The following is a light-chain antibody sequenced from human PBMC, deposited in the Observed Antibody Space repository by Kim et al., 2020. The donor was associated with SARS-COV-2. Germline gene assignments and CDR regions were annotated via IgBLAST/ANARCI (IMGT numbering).Light chain of an antibody. CDR1: SLRIYY. CDR2: GKN. V-gene: IGLV3-19*01. CDR3: NSRDSSGNHLVV. Sequence: SSELTQDPAVSVALGQTVRITCQGDSLRIYYASWYQQKPGQAPVLVIYGKNNRPSGIPDRFSGSSSGNTASLTITGAQAEDEADYYCNSRDSSGNHLVVF. J-gene: IGLJ2*01.